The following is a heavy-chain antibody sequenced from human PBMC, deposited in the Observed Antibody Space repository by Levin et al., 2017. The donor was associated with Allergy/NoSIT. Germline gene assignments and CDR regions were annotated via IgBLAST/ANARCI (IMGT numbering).Heavy chain of an antibody. CDR3: ARVRRTVVAGEIDY. Sequence: NTGGSLRLSCAASGFTFSDYYMSWIRQAPGKGLEWVSYISSDSSYRKYADSVKGRFTTSRDNAKNSLYLQMNSLRAEDTAVYYCARVRRTVVAGEIDYWGQGTLVTVSS. CDR2: ISSDSSYR. D-gene: IGHD6-13*01. CDR1: GFTFSDYY. V-gene: IGHV3-11*05. J-gene: IGHJ4*02.